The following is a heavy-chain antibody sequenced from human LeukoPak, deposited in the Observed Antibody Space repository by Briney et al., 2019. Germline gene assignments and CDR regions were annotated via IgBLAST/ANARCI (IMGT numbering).Heavy chain of an antibody. D-gene: IGHD3-10*01. J-gene: IGHJ5*02. CDR2: IYYSGST. Sequence: SETLSLTCTVSGGSISSGDYYWSWIRQPPGKGLEWIGYIYYSGSTYYNPSLKSRVTISVDTSKNQFSLKLSSVTAADTAVYYCARVHYYGSGNSFDHWGQGTLVTVSS. V-gene: IGHV4-30-4*01. CDR3: ARVHYYGSGNSFDH. CDR1: GGSISSGDYY.